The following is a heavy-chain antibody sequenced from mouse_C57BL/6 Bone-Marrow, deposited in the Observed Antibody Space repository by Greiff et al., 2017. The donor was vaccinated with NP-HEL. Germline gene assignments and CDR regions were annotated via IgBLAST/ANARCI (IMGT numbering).Heavy chain of an antibody. CDR2: IWSDGST. Sequence: QVQLQQSGPGLVAPSQSLSITCTVSGFSLTSYGVHWVRQPPGKGLEWLVVIWSDGSTTYNSALKSRLSISKDNSKSQVFLKMNSRQTDDTAMYYCARQDSNYYAMDYWGQGTSVTVSS. V-gene: IGHV2-6-1*01. J-gene: IGHJ4*01. CDR3: ARQDSNYYAMDY. CDR1: GFSLTSYG. D-gene: IGHD2-5*01.